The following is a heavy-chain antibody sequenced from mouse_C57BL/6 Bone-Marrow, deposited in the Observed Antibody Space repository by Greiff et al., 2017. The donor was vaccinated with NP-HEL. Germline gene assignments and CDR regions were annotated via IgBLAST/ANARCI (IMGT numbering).Heavy chain of an antibody. J-gene: IGHJ4*01. V-gene: IGHV14-4*01. D-gene: IGHD2-5*01. CDR1: GFNIKDDY. CDR2: IDPENGDT. Sequence: EVHLVESGAELVRPGASVKLSCTASGFNIKDDYMHWVKQRPEQGLEWIGWIDPENGDTEYASKFQGKATITADTSSNTAYLQLSSLTSEDTAVYYCTTHSNPPMAYWGQGTSVTVSS. CDR3: TTHSNPPMAY.